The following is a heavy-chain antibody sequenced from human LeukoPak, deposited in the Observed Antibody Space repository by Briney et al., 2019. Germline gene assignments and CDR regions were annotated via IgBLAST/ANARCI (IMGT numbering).Heavy chain of an antibody. V-gene: IGHV4-38-2*02. CDR1: GYSISSGYY. D-gene: IGHD6-19*01. Sequence: SETLSLTCTVSGYSISSGYYWGWIRQSPEKGLEWIGSIYHSGATYYNPSLKSRVTISVDTSKNQFSLKVTSVTTADTAVYYCARDLGMAGIAPVDYWGQGTLVTVSS. CDR3: ARDLGMAGIAPVDY. CDR2: IYHSGAT. J-gene: IGHJ4*02.